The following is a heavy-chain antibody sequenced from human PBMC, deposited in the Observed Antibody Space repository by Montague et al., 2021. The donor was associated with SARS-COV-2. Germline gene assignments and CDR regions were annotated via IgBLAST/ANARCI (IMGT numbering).Heavy chain of an antibody. CDR3: VRYSGWFYFDF. CDR1: GDSVANHSLT. D-gene: IGHD6-19*01. Sequence: CAISGDSVANHSLTSGWITPALSSQPKLLCRLYYKTKWYSDYAPSVRGQLTVNPDASKNEFSLELNYVTPEDTAVYYCVRYSGWFYFDFWGQGTLVTVSS. CDR2: LYYKTKWYS. J-gene: IGHJ4*02. V-gene: IGHV6-1*01.